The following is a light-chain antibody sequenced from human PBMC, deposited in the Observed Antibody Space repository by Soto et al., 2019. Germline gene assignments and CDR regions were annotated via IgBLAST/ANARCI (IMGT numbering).Light chain of an antibody. CDR1: RTISSW. J-gene: IGKJ4*01. CDR3: QQYNSYPLT. CDR2: KAS. V-gene: IGKV1-5*03. Sequence: DIQMTQSPSTLSASVGDRVTITCRASRTISSWLAWYQQKPGQAPNFLIYKASSLQSGVPSRFSGSGSGTEFTLTISIRQPDDSATYYCQQYNSYPLTLGGGTKVELK.